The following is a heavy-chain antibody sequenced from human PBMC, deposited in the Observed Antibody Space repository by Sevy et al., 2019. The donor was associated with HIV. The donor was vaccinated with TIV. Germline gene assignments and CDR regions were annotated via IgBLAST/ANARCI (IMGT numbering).Heavy chain of an antibody. CDR2: IYRSGST. D-gene: IGHD3-10*01. CDR3: ARGSYGSGSYQYD. V-gene: IGHV4-4*02. CDR1: GVSISSSNW. Sequence: SETLSLTCAVSGVSISSSNWWSWVRQPPGKGLEWIGEIYRSGSTNYNPSLKSRVTISVDKSKNQFSLKLSSVTAADTAVYYCARGSYGSGSYQYDWGQGTLVTVSS. J-gene: IGHJ4*02.